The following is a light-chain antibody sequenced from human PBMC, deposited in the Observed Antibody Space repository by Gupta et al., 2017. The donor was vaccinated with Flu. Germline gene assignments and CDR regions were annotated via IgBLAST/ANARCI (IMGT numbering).Light chain of an antibody. CDR2: DAS. CDR3: QQLNNYPPLT. CDR1: QGISSA. Sequence: AIQLTQSPSSLSASVGDRVTITCRASQGISSALAWYQQKPGKAPKLLIYDASSLESGVPSRFSGSGCGTDFTLTISSRQPEDFAAYYCQQLNNYPPLTFGGGTKVEIK. J-gene: IGKJ4*01. V-gene: IGKV1D-13*01.